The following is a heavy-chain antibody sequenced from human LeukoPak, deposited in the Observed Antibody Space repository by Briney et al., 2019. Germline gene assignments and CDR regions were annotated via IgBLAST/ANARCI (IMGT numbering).Heavy chain of an antibody. V-gene: IGHV3-30*02. CDR2: IRYDGSNK. CDR1: GFTFSSYG. Sequence: GESLKISCAASGFTFSSYGMHWVRQAPGKGLEWVAFIRYDGSNKYYADSVKGRFTISRDNSKNTLYLQMNSLRAEDTAVYYCAKENRGYYGSGSYYNWFDPWGQGTPVTVSS. CDR3: AKENRGYYGSGSYYNWFDP. J-gene: IGHJ5*02. D-gene: IGHD3-10*01.